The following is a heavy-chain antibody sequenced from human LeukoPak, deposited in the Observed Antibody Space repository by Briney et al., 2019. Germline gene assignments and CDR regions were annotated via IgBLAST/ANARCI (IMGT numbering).Heavy chain of an antibody. CDR1: GFTFSAYA. V-gene: IGHV3-23*01. Sequence: PGGSLRLSCEASGFTFSAYAMTWVRQAPGKGLEWVSSIGSDNKPHYSESVKGRFAISRDNSKNTLYLQMNSLRAEDTAVYYCARDRGYSCGYWGQGTLVTVSS. D-gene: IGHD5-18*01. CDR2: IGSDNKP. J-gene: IGHJ4*02. CDR3: ARDRGYSCGY.